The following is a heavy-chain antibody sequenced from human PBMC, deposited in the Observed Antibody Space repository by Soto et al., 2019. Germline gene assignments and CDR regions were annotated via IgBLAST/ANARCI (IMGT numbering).Heavy chain of an antibody. CDR3: VRGDKGGFDL. J-gene: IGHJ3*01. CDR2: IHSDGSTT. CDR1: GFTFNYYW. Sequence: EVQLVESEGGLVQRGGSLRLSCAASGFTFNYYWMHWGRQAPGQGLVWVSHIHSDGSTTTYADSVKGRFTISRDNAKNTLYLQMNSLSAEDTAVYYCVRGDKGGFDLWGQGTTVTVSS. V-gene: IGHV3-74*01. D-gene: IGHD2-21*02.